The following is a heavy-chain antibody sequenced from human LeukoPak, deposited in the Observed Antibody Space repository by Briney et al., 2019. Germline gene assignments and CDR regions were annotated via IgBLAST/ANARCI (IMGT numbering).Heavy chain of an antibody. V-gene: IGHV3-23*01. Sequence: GGSLRLACAASGFTFSSYAMSWVRQAPGKGLEWVSAIETGGASTYYADSVKGRFSISRDNSKNTLYLQMNSLRAEDTAVYYCAKDFGGAGSCHCPFDYWGQGTLVTVSS. CDR3: AKDFGGAGSCHCPFDY. CDR1: GFTFSSYA. D-gene: IGHD3-10*01. CDR2: IETGGAST. J-gene: IGHJ4*02.